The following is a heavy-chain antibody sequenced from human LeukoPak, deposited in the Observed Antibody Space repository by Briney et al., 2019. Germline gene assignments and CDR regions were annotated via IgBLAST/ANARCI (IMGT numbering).Heavy chain of an antibody. CDR2: MYNSGST. CDR3: ARITTYYYDTSNFYFWFDP. Sequence: SETLSLTCTVSGDSISSYFWSWIRQPAGMGLEWIVRMYNSGSTAYNPSLKSRVTMSVDTSKNQFSLKLNSVTAADTAVYYCARITTYYYDTSNFYFWFDPWGQGTLVTVSS. J-gene: IGHJ5*02. CDR1: GDSISSYF. D-gene: IGHD3-22*01. V-gene: IGHV4-4*07.